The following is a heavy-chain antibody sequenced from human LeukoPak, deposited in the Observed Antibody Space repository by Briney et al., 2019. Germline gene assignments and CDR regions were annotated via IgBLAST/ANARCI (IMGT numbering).Heavy chain of an antibody. CDR3: AKSGGSSWSHSDY. J-gene: IGHJ4*02. D-gene: IGHD6-13*01. CDR1: GFTFSNYA. Sequence: PGGSLRLSCAASGFTFSNYAMTWVRQAPGKGLEWVSAISGSGGSTYYADSVKGRFTISRDNSKNTLYLQMNSLRAEDTAVYYCAKSGGSSWSHSDYWGQGTLVTVSS. CDR2: ISGSGGST. V-gene: IGHV3-23*01.